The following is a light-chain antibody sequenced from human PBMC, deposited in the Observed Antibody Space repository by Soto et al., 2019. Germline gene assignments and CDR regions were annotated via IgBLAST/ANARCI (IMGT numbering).Light chain of an antibody. J-gene: IGKJ1*01. CDR3: QQSYSIPHT. CDR1: QRINFY. V-gene: IGKV1-39*01. CDR2: AAK. Sequence: DIQMTQSPSSLSASIGDTVTITCRASQRINFYLNWYQQQPGKAPSLLIYAAKNLESGVPSRFSGGGSGSVFTLTVSSLRPEDFATYYCQQSYSIPHTFGQGTKVAIK.